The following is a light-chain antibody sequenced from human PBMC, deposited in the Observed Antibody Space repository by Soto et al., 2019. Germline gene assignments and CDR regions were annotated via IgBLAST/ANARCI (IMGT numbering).Light chain of an antibody. CDR3: AAWDDSLNGFWV. V-gene: IGLV1-44*01. Sequence: QSVLTQPPSESGTPGRRVTISCSGSSSNIGSNTVNWYQQLPGTAPKLLIYSNNQRPSGVPDRFSGSKSGTSASLAISGLQSEDEADYYCAAWDDSLNGFWVFGGGTKLTVL. CDR1: SSNIGSNT. J-gene: IGLJ3*02. CDR2: SNN.